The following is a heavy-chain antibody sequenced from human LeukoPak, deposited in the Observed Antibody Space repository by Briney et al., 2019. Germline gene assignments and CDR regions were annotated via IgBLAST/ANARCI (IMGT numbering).Heavy chain of an antibody. V-gene: IGHV3-33*06. Sequence: PGRSLRLSCASSGFTFSSYGMHWGRQAPGKGLEWVALIWYDGSKTYYADSVQGRFTISRDNSKNALYLQMNSLRAEDTAVYYCAKGSIAVISGWFDPWGQGTLVTVSS. J-gene: IGHJ5*02. CDR2: IWYDGSKT. D-gene: IGHD6-19*01. CDR3: AKGSIAVISGWFDP. CDR1: GFTFSSYG.